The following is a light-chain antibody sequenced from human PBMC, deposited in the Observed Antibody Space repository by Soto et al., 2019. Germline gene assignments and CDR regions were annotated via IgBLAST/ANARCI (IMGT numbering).Light chain of an antibody. CDR3: QHYDNLPPFT. V-gene: IGKV1-33*01. CDR1: QDISTS. Sequence: DIQMTQSPSSLSASVGARVSITCQASQDISTSLSWFQQKPGRAPKLLIYGASNLETGVPSRFRGSGSGTDFTFTISSLQPDDIATYYCQHYDNLPPFTFGPGTKVDIK. J-gene: IGKJ3*01. CDR2: GAS.